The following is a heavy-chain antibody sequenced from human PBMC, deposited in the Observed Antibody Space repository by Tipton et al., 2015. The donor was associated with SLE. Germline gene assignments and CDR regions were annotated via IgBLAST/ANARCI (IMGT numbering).Heavy chain of an antibody. J-gene: IGHJ6*03. CDR1: GGSISSGSYY. Sequence: TLSLTCTVSGGSISSGSYYWSWIRQPAGKGLEWIGHIYTSGSTNYNPSLKSRVTISVDTSKNQFSLKLSSVTAADTAVYYCARDPPLIVGATPYYYYYMDVWGKGTTVTVSS. V-gene: IGHV4-61*09. CDR3: ARDPPLIVGATPYYYYYMDV. CDR2: IYTSGST. D-gene: IGHD1-26*01.